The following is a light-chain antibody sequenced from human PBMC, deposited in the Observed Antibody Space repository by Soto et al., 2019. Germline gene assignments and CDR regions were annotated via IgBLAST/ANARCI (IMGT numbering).Light chain of an antibody. CDR1: QGIANY. CDR2: GAS. V-gene: IGKV1-27*01. J-gene: IGKJ3*01. CDR3: QSWNWFPLT. Sequence: DIQMTQSPSSLAASVGDRVTISCRASQGIANYLDWYQQKPGKVPTLLIYGASNLQSGVSSRFTGRGSGTDFTLTISRLQPEDVATYCCQSWNWFPLTFGPGTKVDIK.